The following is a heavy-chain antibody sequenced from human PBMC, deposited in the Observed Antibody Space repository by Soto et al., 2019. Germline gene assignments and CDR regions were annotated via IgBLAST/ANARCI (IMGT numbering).Heavy chain of an antibody. Sequence: LRLSCAASGFTFSSYAMSWVRQAPGKGLEWVSAISGSGGSTYYADSVKGRFTISRDNSKNTLYLQMNSLRAEDTAVYYCARDPKRRDGYNFDSRGRGALVTVSS. J-gene: IGHJ4*02. CDR1: GFTFSSYA. D-gene: IGHD5-12*01. V-gene: IGHV3-23*01. CDR3: ARDPKRRDGYNFDS. CDR2: ISGSGGST.